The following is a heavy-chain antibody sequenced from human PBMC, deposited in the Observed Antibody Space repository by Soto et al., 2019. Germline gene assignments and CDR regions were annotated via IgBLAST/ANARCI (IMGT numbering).Heavy chain of an antibody. CDR1: GFTFSNFV. CDR2: ITDTGGDT. J-gene: IGHJ6*02. CDR3: TKASSDRHHMDV. Sequence: PVGSLRLSCAASGFTFSNFVMRWVRQTPGKGLEWVSTITDTGGDTYYTDSVKGRFTISRDNSKNTLYLQMTSLRAEDTALYYCTKASSDRHHMDVWGQGTTVTVSS. V-gene: IGHV3-23*01.